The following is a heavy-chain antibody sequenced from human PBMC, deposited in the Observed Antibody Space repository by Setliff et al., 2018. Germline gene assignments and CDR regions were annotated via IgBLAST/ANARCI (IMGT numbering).Heavy chain of an antibody. J-gene: IGHJ4*02. CDR2: IYYSGST. Sequence: SETLSLTCSVSGDSLDSIAEGNQFWGWIRQPAGKGLEWIGYIYYSGSTYYNPSLKSRVTISVDTSKNQFSLKLSSVTAADTAVYYCARGRAGHSGHWGQGTLVTVSS. D-gene: IGHD6-19*01. V-gene: IGHV4-30-4*08. CDR3: ARGRAGHSGH. CDR1: GDSLDSIAEGNQF.